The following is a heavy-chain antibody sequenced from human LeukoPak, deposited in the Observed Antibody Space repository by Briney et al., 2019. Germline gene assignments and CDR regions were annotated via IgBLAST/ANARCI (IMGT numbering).Heavy chain of an antibody. V-gene: IGHV3-66*01. Sequence: GGSLRLSCAASGFTVSSNYMSWVRQAPGKGLEWVSVIYSGGSTYYADSVKGRFTISRDNSKNTLYLQMNSLRAEDTAVYYCARDPRYSIAAAGTGDYWGQGTLVTVSS. J-gene: IGHJ4*02. CDR1: GFTVSSNY. CDR2: IYSGGST. CDR3: ARDPRYSIAAAGTGDY. D-gene: IGHD6-13*01.